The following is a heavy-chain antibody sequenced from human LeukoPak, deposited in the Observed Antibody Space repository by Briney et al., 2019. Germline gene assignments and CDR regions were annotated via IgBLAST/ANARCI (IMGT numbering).Heavy chain of an antibody. Sequence: GGSLRLSCAASGINLSGYWMHWVRQAPGKGLVWVSRINFDGSDTSYADFVKGRFTISRDNAKNTLFLQMNSLRAEDTAVYYCTRSLMDWGQGIRVTVSS. CDR3: TRSLMD. V-gene: IGHV3-74*01. CDR2: INFDGSDT. CDR1: GINLSGYW. D-gene: IGHD3-16*01. J-gene: IGHJ4*02.